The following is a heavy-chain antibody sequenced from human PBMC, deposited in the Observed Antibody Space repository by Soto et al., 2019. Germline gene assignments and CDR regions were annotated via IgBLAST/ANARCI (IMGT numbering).Heavy chain of an antibody. CDR2: IYYSGST. J-gene: IGHJ6*02. V-gene: IGHV4-59*01. CDR3: ARDDPSDGMDV. Sequence: QVQLQESGPGLVKPSETLSLTCTVSGGSISSYYWSWIRQPPGKGLEWIGYIYYSGSTNYNPSLKSRVTISVDTSKNQFSLKLSSVTAADTAVYYCARDDPSDGMDVWGQGTTVTVSS. CDR1: GGSISSYY.